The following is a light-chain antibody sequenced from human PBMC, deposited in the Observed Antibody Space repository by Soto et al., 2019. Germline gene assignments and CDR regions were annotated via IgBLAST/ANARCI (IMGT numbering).Light chain of an antibody. V-gene: IGKV1-39*01. CDR1: QSIGNF. CDR2: AAS. CDR3: QHSYNTPYT. J-gene: IGKJ2*01. Sequence: DLQMTQSPSSLSASVGDRVTITCRASQSIGNFLNWYQQKPGNAPELLIYAASSLQSGVPSRFSGSRSGTDFTLTISSLQPEDFATYYCQHSYNTPYTFGQGTKVEIK.